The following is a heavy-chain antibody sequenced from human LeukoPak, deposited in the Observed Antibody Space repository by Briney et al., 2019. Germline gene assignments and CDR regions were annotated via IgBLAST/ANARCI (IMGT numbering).Heavy chain of an antibody. CDR3: TRDTGTTGEVKFDP. D-gene: IGHD4-17*01. CDR2: MNPNSGNT. Sequence: ASVKVSCKASGYTFTSYGISWVRQAPGQGPEWMGWMNPNSGNTGYAQKFQGRVTITRNTTISTAYMELSSLRSEDTAVYYCTRDTGTTGEVKFDPWGQGTLVTVSS. J-gene: IGHJ5*02. CDR1: GYTFTSYG. V-gene: IGHV1-8*03.